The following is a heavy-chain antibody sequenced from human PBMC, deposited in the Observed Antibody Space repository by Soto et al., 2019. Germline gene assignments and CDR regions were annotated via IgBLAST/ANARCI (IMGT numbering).Heavy chain of an antibody. CDR3: VRGAGSPFPLDY. D-gene: IGHD1-26*01. V-gene: IGHV3-66*01. Sequence: GGSLGLSCAAPGFTVSRNYMSWVRQAPGKGLEWVSVLYSAGTTYYADSVKGRLTISRDNSKSTLYLQMKSLRAEDTAVYYCVRGAGSPFPLDYWGQGTLVTVSS. CDR2: LYSAGTT. J-gene: IGHJ4*02. CDR1: GFTVSRNY.